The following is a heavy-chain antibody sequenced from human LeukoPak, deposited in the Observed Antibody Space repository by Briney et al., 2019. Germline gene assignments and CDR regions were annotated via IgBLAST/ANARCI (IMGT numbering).Heavy chain of an antibody. CDR1: GFTFSSYW. Sequence: PGGSLRLSCAASGFTFSSYWMSWVRQAPGKGLEWVANIKQDGSEKYYVDSVKGRFTISRDNAKNSLYLQVNSLRAEDTAVYYCAREGSYDFWSGYLYYFDYWGQGTLVTVSS. CDR2: IKQDGSEK. CDR3: AREGSYDFWSGYLYYFDY. D-gene: IGHD3-3*01. J-gene: IGHJ4*02. V-gene: IGHV3-7*01.